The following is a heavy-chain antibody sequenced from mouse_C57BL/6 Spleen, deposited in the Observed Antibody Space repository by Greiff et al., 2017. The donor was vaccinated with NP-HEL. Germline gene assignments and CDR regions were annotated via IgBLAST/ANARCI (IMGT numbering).Heavy chain of an antibody. CDR3: ARGGYGNYGNFDV. V-gene: IGHV1-50*01. J-gene: IGHJ1*03. CDR1: GYTFTSYW. CDR2: IDPSDSYT. Sequence: VQLQQSGAELVKPGASVKLSCKASGYTFTSYWMQWVKQRPGQGLEWIGEIDPSDSYTNYNQKFKGKATLTVDTSSSTAYMQLSSLTSEDSAVYYCARGGYGNYGNFDVWGTGTTVTVSS. D-gene: IGHD2-10*02.